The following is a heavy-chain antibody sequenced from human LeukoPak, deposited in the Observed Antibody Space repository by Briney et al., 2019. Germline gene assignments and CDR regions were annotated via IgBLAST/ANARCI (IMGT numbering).Heavy chain of an antibody. CDR1: GGSISSYY. D-gene: IGHD2-2*01. J-gene: IGHJ4*02. CDR2: IYYSGST. Sequence: PSETLSLTCTVSGGSISSYYWSWIRQPPGKGLEWIGYIYYSGSTNYNPSLKSRVTISVDTSKNQFSLKLSSVTAADTAVYYCAGLTRYCSSTSCYKFDYWGQGTLATVSS. CDR3: AGLTRYCSSTSCYKFDY. V-gene: IGHV4-59*01.